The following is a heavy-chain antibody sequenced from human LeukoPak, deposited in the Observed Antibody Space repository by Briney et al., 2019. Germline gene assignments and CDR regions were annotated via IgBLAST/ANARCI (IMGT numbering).Heavy chain of an antibody. D-gene: IGHD6-13*01. J-gene: IGHJ6*03. Sequence: PGGSLRLSCAASGFTFSSYAMSWVRQAPGKGLALVSAFSGSGGSTYYADSVKGRFTISRDNSKNTLYLQMNSLRAEDTAVYYCACSSSWFHYYYYYYMDVWGKGTTVTVPS. CDR2: FSGSGGST. CDR3: ACSSSWFHYYYYYYMDV. CDR1: GFTFSSYA. V-gene: IGHV3-23*01.